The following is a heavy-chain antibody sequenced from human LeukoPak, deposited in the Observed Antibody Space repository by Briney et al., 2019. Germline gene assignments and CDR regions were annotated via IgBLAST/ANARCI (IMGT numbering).Heavy chain of an antibody. V-gene: IGHV4-30-4*01. Sequence: PSETLSLTCTVSGGSISSGDYYWSWIRQPPGKGLEWIGYIYYSGSTYYNPSLKSRVTISVGTSKNQFSLKLSSVTAADTAVYYCARSDYYYDSSGYPTPGYWGQGTLVTVSS. J-gene: IGHJ4*02. CDR3: ARSDYYYDSSGYPTPGY. CDR1: GGSISSGDYY. D-gene: IGHD3-22*01. CDR2: IYYSGST.